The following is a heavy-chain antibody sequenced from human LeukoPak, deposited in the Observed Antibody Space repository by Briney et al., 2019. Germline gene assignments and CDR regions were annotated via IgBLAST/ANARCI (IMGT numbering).Heavy chain of an antibody. CDR1: GYTLTELS. D-gene: IGHD3-22*01. Sequence: ASVKVSCKVSGYTLTELSMHWVRQAPGKGLEWMGGFDPEDGETIYAQKFHGRVTMTEDTSTDTAYMELSSLRSEDTAMYYCATSSSYLRYYYYYMDVWGKGTTVTVSS. J-gene: IGHJ6*03. CDR2: FDPEDGET. V-gene: IGHV1-24*01. CDR3: ATSSSYLRYYYYYMDV.